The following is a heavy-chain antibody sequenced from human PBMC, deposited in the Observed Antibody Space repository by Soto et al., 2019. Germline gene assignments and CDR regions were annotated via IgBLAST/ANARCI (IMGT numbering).Heavy chain of an antibody. CDR2: ISGSGGST. V-gene: IGHV3-23*01. CDR1: GFTFSSYA. Sequence: GGSLRLSCAASGFTFSSYAMSWVRQAPGKGLEWVSAISGSGGSTYYADSVKGRFTISTVYSKNTLYLQMNSLRAEDTAVYYCAKGRVAMIVVVNSSDFDDWGQGTLVTVSS. CDR3: AKGRVAMIVVVNSSDFDD. J-gene: IGHJ4*02. D-gene: IGHD3-22*01.